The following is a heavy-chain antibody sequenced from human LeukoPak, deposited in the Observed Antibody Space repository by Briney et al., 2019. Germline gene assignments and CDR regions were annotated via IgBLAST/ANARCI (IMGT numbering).Heavy chain of an antibody. CDR3: TDIGAGGNY. V-gene: IGHV3-72*01. J-gene: IGHJ4*02. Sequence: PGGSLRLSCAASGFTFSDHYMDWVRQAPGKGLEWVGQIRNKANSYTTYYAASVKGRFTISRDDSQNSLYLQMNSLKTGDTAVYYCTDIGAGGNYWGQGTLVTVSS. D-gene: IGHD1-26*01. CDR2: IRNKANSYTT. CDR1: GFTFSDHY.